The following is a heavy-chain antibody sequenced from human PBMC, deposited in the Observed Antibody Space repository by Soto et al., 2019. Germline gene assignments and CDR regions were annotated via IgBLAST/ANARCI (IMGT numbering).Heavy chain of an antibody. CDR1: GFTFSSYA. CDR2: ISYDGSNK. J-gene: IGHJ5*02. V-gene: IGHV3-30-3*01. Sequence: GGSLRLSCAASGFTFSSYAMHWVRQAPGKGLEWVAVISYDGSNKYYADSVKGRFTISRDNSKNTLYLQMNSLRAEDTAVYYCANFEYSSSSDWFDPWGQGTLVTVSP. CDR3: ANFEYSSSSDWFDP. D-gene: IGHD6-6*01.